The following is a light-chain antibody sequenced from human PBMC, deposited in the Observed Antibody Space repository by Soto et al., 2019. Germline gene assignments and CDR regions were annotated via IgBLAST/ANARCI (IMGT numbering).Light chain of an antibody. V-gene: IGKV3-20*01. CDR2: GAS. CDR1: ESVSSSY. CDR3: QQYNNWPPTWT. Sequence: EIVLTQSPGTLSLSPGEIATLSCRASESVSSSYLAWYQQKPGQAPRLLIYGASSRATGIPDRFSGSGSGTDFTLTISRLEPEDFAVYYCQQYNNWPPTWTFGQGTKVDIK. J-gene: IGKJ1*01.